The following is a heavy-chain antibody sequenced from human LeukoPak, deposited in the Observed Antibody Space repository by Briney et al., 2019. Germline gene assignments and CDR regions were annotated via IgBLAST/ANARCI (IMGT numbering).Heavy chain of an antibody. CDR1: GESFSGYY. CDR2: INHSGST. Sequence: PSETLSLTCAVYGESFSGYYWSWIRQPPGKGLEWIGEINHSGSTNYNPSLKSRVTVSIDTSKNQFSLKLTSVTAADTAVYYCARSFRYNSSRYTDGWFDPWGQGTLVTVSS. D-gene: IGHD6-13*01. CDR3: ARSFRYNSSRYTDGWFDP. J-gene: IGHJ5*02. V-gene: IGHV4-34*01.